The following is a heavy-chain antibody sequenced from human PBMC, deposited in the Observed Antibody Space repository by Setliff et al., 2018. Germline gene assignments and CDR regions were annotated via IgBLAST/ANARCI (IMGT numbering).Heavy chain of an antibody. CDR3: ARDRGHGGDSDY. V-gene: IGHV4-38-2*02. D-gene: IGHD2-21*02. CDR2: IGHTGSI. CDR1: GYSISSGYI. Sequence: KTSETLSLTCTVSGYSISSGYIWGWIRQPPGKGLEWVGNIGHTGSINYNPSLKSRLTISQDTSKHHVSLKLNSVTATDTAVYYCARDRGHGGDSDYWGQGILVTVSS. J-gene: IGHJ4*02.